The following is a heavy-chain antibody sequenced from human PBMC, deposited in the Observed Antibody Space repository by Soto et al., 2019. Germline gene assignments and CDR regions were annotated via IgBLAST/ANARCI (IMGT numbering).Heavy chain of an antibody. CDR1: GFTLSNYW. CDR3: ARDYYGSGNH. V-gene: IGHV3-74*01. J-gene: IGHJ5*02. D-gene: IGHD3-10*01. CDR2: IKGDGSDT. Sequence: EVQLVESGGGLVQPGGSLRLSCAASGFTLSNYWMHWVRQAPGKGLVWLSRIKGDGSDTDYADSVKGRFTISRDNAKNTLYLQMNSRRVEDTAVYYCARDYYGSGNHWGQGTLVTVSS.